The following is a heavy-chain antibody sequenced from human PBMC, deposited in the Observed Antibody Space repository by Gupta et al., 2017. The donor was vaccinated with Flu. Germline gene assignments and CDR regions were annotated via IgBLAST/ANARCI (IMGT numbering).Heavy chain of an antibody. CDR3: ARERNFRGYSYGRASDY. Sequence: PGKGLEWIGEINHSGSTNYNPSLKSRVTISVDTSKNQFSLKLSSVTAADTAVYYCARERNFRGYSYGRASDYWGQGTLVTVSS. CDR2: INHSGST. J-gene: IGHJ4*02. V-gene: IGHV4-34*01. D-gene: IGHD5-18*01.